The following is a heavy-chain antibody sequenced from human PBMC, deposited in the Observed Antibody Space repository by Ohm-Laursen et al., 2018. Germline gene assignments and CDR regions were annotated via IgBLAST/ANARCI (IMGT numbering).Heavy chain of an antibody. CDR2: TSSSGSTI. D-gene: IGHD3-22*01. Sequence: SLRLSCAASGFTFSSYEMNWVRQAPGKGLEWVSYTSSSGSTIYYADSVKGRFTISRDNAKNSLYLQMNSLRAEDTAVYYCARDRLEYYDSSGGLYYYYGMDVWGQGTTVTVSS. V-gene: IGHV3-48*03. J-gene: IGHJ6*02. CDR1: GFTFSSYE. CDR3: ARDRLEYYDSSGGLYYYYGMDV.